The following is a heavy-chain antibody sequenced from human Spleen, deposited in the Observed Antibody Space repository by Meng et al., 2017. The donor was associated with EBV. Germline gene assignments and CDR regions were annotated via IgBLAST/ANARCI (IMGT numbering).Heavy chain of an antibody. J-gene: IGHJ5*02. CDR3: AGVGSTISTDWFDT. CDR1: GDSVSNINGG. V-gene: IGHV6-1*01. CDR2: TYYRSKWYN. D-gene: IGHD3-9*01. Sequence: QVQLQQSGPGPVKPSQTLSLTCAISGDSVSNINGGWNWIRQSPSRGLEWLGRTYYRSKWYNDYAVSVKGRITINPDTTKNQVSLQPNSVTPEDTAVYYCAGVGSTISTDWFDTWGQGTLVTVSS.